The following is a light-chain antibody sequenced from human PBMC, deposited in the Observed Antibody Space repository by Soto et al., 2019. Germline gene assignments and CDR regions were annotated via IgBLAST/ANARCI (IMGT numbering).Light chain of an antibody. CDR2: DVS. CDR1: SSDVGGYNY. J-gene: IGLJ2*01. CDR3: SSYTSSSTRV. Sequence: QSMLTQPASVSGSPGQSITISCTGTSSDVGGYNYVSWYQQHPGKAPKLMIYDVSNRPSGVSNRFSGSKSGSTASLTISGLQAEDEADYYCSSYTSSSTRVFGGGTKVTVL. V-gene: IGLV2-14*01.